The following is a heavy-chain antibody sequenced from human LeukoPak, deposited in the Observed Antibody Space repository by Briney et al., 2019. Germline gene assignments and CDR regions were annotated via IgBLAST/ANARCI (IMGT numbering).Heavy chain of an antibody. CDR2: ISGSGGST. D-gene: IGHD6-13*01. J-gene: IGHJ4*02. V-gene: IGHV3-23*01. CDR3: AKRGLAAALFR. CDR1: GFTFSSYA. Sequence: GGSLRLSCVASGFTFSSYAMSWVRQAPGKGLEWVSDISGSGGSTYYADSVKGRFTISRDNSKNTLYLQMNRLRAEDTAVYYCAKRGLAAALFRWGQGTLVTVSS.